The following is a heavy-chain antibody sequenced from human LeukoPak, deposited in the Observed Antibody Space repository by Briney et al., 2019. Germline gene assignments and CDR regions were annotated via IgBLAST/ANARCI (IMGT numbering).Heavy chain of an antibody. Sequence: GGSLRLSCAASGFTFSNYAMSWVRQAPGKGLEWVLAISGSGGSTYYADSVKGRFTISRDNSKNTLYLQMNSLRAEDTAVYYCAKDPKYSSGRGGFDYWGQGTLVTVSS. D-gene: IGHD6-19*01. CDR2: ISGSGGST. V-gene: IGHV3-23*01. CDR1: GFTFSNYA. CDR3: AKDPKYSSGRGGFDY. J-gene: IGHJ4*02.